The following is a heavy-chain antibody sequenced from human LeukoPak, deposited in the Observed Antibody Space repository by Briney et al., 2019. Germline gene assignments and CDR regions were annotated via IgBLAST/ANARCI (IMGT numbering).Heavy chain of an antibody. CDR3: ARGRWVATNQGHYLDD. V-gene: IGHV1-3*03. D-gene: IGHD5-12*01. Sequence: ASVKVSCKTSAYSFTPYAIHWVRQAPGQRLEWMGWINAGNGRTKYSQQFQGRLAITRDTSANTVYMDLSSLTSEDMAVYYCARGRWVATNQGHYLDDWGQGTLVTVSS. J-gene: IGHJ4*02. CDR1: AYSFTPYA. CDR2: INAGNGRT.